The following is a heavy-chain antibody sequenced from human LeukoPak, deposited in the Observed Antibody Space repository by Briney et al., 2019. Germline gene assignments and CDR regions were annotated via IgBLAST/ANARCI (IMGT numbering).Heavy chain of an antibody. V-gene: IGHV1-18*01. CDR1: GYTFTSYG. CDR3: AREDTRLKSDY. Sequence: ASVKVSCKASGYTFTSYGISWVGQAPGQGREWMGWISAYNGNTNYAQKLQGRVTMTTDISTSTAYMELRSLRSDDTAVYYCAREDTRLKSDYWGQGTLVTVSS. J-gene: IGHJ4*02. CDR2: ISAYNGNT.